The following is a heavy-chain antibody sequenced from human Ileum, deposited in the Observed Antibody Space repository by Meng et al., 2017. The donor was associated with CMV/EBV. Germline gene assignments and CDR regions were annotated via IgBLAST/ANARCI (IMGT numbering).Heavy chain of an antibody. CDR1: GGTFSSYA. V-gene: IGHV1-69*10. CDR2: IIPILGIA. J-gene: IGHJ4*02. D-gene: IGHD3-9*01. CDR3: ARVNSSYDILTGYYKF. Sequence: SVKVSCKASGGTFSSYAISWVRQAPGQGLEWMGGIIPILGIANYAQKFQGRVTITADKSTSTAYMELSSLRSEDTAVYYCARVNSSYDILTGYYKFWGQGTLVTVSS.